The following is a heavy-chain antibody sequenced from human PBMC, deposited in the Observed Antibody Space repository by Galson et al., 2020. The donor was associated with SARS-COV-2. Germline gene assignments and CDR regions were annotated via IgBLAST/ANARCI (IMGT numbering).Heavy chain of an antibody. V-gene: IGHV3-30*02. CDR1: GFTFSSYD. CDR2: IRDDGRNI. Sequence: GGSLRPSCVVSGFTFSSYDMHWVRQAPGKGLEWGAFIRDDGRNILYADSVQGRFTISRDNSRKTLYLQMSGLRAEDTARYYCAKERTRVGYYLSSSEYWGQGTLVTVSS. J-gene: IGHJ4*02. CDR3: AKERTRVGYYLSSSEY. D-gene: IGHD3-22*01.